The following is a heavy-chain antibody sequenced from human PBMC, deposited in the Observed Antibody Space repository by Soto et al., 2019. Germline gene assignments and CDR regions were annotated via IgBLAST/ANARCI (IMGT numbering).Heavy chain of an antibody. J-gene: IGHJ4*02. D-gene: IGHD4-17*01. V-gene: IGHV1-18*01. Sequence: ASVKVSCKASGYTFTSYALSWVRQAPGQGLEWMGWISAYNGNTNYAQKLQGRVTMTTDTSTSTAYMELRSLRSDDTAVYYCARAPALYGDYGGFDYWGQGTLVTVSS. CDR2: ISAYNGNT. CDR3: ARAPALYGDYGGFDY. CDR1: GYTFTSYA.